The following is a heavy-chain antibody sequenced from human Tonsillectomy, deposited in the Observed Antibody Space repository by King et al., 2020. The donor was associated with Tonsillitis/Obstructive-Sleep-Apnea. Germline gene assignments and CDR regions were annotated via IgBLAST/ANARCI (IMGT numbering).Heavy chain of an antibody. CDR1: GFTFSDYY. V-gene: IGHV3-11*06. CDR2: ISSSSSYT. J-gene: IGHJ4*02. D-gene: IGHD1-26*01. CDR3: ARIVGATADY. Sequence: VQLVESGGGLVKPGGSLRLSCAASGFTFSDYYMSWIRQAPGKGLEWVSYISSSSSYTNYADYVKGRFTISRDNPKNSMYLQMNSLRAEDTAVYYCARIVGATADYWGQGTLVTVSS.